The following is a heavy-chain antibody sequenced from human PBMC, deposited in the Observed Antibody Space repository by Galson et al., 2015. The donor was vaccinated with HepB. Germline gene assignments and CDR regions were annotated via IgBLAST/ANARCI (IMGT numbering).Heavy chain of an antibody. CDR2: ISGYNGNT. Sequence: SVKVSCKASGYAFIPYGISWVRQAPGQGLEWMGWISGYNGNTNYAQKLQGRVTMTTDTSTSTAYMELRSLKSDDTAVYYCARNYGDYAAFDIWGQGTMVTVSS. J-gene: IGHJ3*02. CDR1: GYAFIPYG. CDR3: ARNYGDYAAFDI. V-gene: IGHV1-18*01. D-gene: IGHD4-17*01.